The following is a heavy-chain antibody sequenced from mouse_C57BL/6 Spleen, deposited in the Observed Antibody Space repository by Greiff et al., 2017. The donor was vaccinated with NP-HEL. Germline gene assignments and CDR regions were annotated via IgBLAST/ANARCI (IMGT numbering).Heavy chain of an antibody. D-gene: IGHD1-1*01. CDR2: ISYDGSN. J-gene: IGHJ3*01. CDR3: AREDYGSHAWFAY. V-gene: IGHV3-6*01. Sequence: ESGPGLVKPSQSLSLTCSVTGYSITSGYYWNWIRQFPGNKLEWMGYISYDGSNNYNPSLKNRISITRDTSKNQFFLKLNSVTTEDTATYYCAREDYGSHAWFAYWGQGTLVTVSA. CDR1: GYSITSGYY.